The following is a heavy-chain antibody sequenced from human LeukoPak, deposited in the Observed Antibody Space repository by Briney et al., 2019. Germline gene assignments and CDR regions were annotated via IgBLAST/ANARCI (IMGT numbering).Heavy chain of an antibody. CDR2: IIPILGTS. CDR1: GSTFSTYA. V-gene: IGHV1-69*01. J-gene: IGHJ1*01. Sequence: ASVKVSCKASGSTFSTYAINWVRQAPGQGLEWLGGIIPILGTSNYAQSFQGRVTITADESSGTAYMALSSLRSEDTAIYYCATTRDYYENSGYPLLQDWGQGTLVSVSS. D-gene: IGHD3-22*01. CDR3: ATTRDYYENSGYPLLQD.